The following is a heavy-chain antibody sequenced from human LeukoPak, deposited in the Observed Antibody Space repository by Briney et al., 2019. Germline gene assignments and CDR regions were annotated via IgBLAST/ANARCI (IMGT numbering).Heavy chain of an antibody. CDR3: ARDFVIGSYGSGDGFDL. D-gene: IGHD5-18*01. CDR2: INPTSGDT. V-gene: IGHV1-2*02. CDR1: GYTFNNYY. Sequence: ASVKVSCKASGYTFNNYYIYWVRQAPGQGLELMGCINPTSGDTNYAQNFKVRVTMTRDTSISTAYMELGSLTSDDTAVYYCARDFVIGSYGSGDGFDLWGQGTMITVSS. J-gene: IGHJ3*01.